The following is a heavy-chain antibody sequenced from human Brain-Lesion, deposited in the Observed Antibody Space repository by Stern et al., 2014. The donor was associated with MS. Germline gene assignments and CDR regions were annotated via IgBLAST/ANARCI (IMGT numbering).Heavy chain of an antibody. J-gene: IGHJ4*02. CDR3: ATYYYDATGYNDF. V-gene: IGHV1-2*04. Sequence: QVQLVESGAEVKKPGASVKVSCKASGYTFTGYYMHWVRQAPGQGLEWMGWINPKRGGTNYAQKFQGWVTMTRDTSINTAYMELSRLRSDDTAVYYCATYYYDATGYNDFWGQGTLVTVSP. D-gene: IGHD3-22*01. CDR1: GYTFTGYY. CDR2: INPKRGGT.